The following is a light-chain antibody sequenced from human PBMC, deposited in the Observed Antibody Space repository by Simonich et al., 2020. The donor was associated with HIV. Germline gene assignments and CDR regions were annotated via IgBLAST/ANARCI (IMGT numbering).Light chain of an antibody. J-gene: IGLJ3*02. Sequence: QSALTQPRSVSGSPGQSVTISCTGTSSDIGGYKYVSWYQQNPGKAPKVMISDVSNRPSGVPDRFSGSKSGTTASLTISGLQAEDEADYYCCSYAGSSTFRVFGGGTKLTVL. CDR1: SSDIGGYKY. CDR3: CSYAGSSTFRV. V-gene: IGLV2-11*01. CDR2: DVS.